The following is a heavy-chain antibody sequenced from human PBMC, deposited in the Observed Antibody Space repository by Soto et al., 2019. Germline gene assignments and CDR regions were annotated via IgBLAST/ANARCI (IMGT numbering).Heavy chain of an antibody. J-gene: IGHJ4*02. V-gene: IGHV1-18*01. CDR2: ISAYNGNT. D-gene: IGHD2-15*01. Sequence: ASVKVSCEASGYTFTSYGISWVRQAPGQGLEWMGWISAYNGNTNYAQKLQGRVTMTTDTSTSTAYMELRSLRSDDTAVYYCARGGGYCSGGSSYFLGDFDYWGQGTLVTVSS. CDR3: ARGGGYCSGGSSYFLGDFDY. CDR1: GYTFTSYG.